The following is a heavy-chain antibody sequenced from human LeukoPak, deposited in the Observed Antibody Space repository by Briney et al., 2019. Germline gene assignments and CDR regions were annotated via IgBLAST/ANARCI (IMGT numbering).Heavy chain of an antibody. CDR2: VLYDGSKK. Sequence: PGRSLRLSCAASGFTFRSYGMHWVRQAPGKGLEWLAVVLYDGSKKYYADSVKGRFTISRDNAKNSLYLQMNSLRAEDTALYYCARVGSGHTFYYYYYYYMDVWGKGTTVTVSS. D-gene: IGHD3-10*01. CDR1: GFTFRSYG. J-gene: IGHJ6*03. V-gene: IGHV3-30*03. CDR3: ARVGSGHTFYYYYYYYMDV.